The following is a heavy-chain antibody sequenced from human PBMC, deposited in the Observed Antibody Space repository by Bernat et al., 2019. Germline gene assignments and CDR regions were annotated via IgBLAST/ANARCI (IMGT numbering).Heavy chain of an antibody. D-gene: IGHD5-12*01. CDR3: ARDGKSGYSGYDPFDY. CDR2: IWYDGSNK. J-gene: IGHJ4*02. Sequence: VQLVESGGGLVQPGGSLRLSCAASGFTVSSNYMSWVRQAPGKGLEWVAVIWYDGSNKYYADSVKGRFTISRDNSKNTLYLQMNSLRAEDTAVYYCARDGKSGYSGYDPFDYWGQGTLVTVSS. CDR1: GFTVSSNY. V-gene: IGHV3-33*08.